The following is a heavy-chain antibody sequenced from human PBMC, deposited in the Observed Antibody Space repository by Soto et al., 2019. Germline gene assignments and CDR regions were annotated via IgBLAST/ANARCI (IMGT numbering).Heavy chain of an antibody. Sequence: QVQLVQSGAEVKKPGASVKVSCKASGYTFTSYDFNWVRQATGQGLEWMGWMNPNSGNTGYAQKFQGRVTMTRNTCLSTADMELSGLRSEDTAVYYWARGGLSSSSTFRYVYYGMDAWGQGTTVTVSS. CDR2: MNPNSGNT. CDR3: ARGGLSSSSTFRYVYYGMDA. J-gene: IGHJ6*02. D-gene: IGHD6-6*01. CDR1: GYTFTSYD. V-gene: IGHV1-8*01.